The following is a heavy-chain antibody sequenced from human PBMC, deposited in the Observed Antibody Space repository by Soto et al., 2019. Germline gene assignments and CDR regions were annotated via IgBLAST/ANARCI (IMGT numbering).Heavy chain of an antibody. V-gene: IGHV4-59*01. CDR2: IYYSGST. Sequence: XETLSLTCLFSVVSINNSYWSWIRHPPGKGLEWIGYIYYSGSTNYNPSLKSRVTISVDTSENQVSLKLTSVTAADTAVYYCARGNGWFFFWGQGTPLTVSS. CDR3: ARGNGWFFF. CDR1: VVSINNSY. J-gene: IGHJ4*02. D-gene: IGHD6-19*01.